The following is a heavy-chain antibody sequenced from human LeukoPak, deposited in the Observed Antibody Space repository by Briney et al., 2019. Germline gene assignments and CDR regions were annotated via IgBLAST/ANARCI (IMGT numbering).Heavy chain of an antibody. Sequence: GGTLRLSCAASGFTFSSYGMSWVRQAPGKGLEWVSAISGSGGSTYYADSVKGRFTISRDNSKNTLYLQMNSLRAEDTAVYYCAKERALMTTVTTPFFDYWGQGTLVTVSS. J-gene: IGHJ4*02. D-gene: IGHD4-17*01. V-gene: IGHV3-23*01. CDR1: GFTFSSYG. CDR2: ISGSGGST. CDR3: AKERALMTTVTTPFFDY.